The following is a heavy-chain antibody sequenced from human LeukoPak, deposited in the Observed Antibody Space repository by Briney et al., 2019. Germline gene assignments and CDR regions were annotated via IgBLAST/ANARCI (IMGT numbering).Heavy chain of an antibody. J-gene: IGHJ5*02. CDR1: GGSFSGYY. Sequence: SETLSLTCAVYGGSFSGYYWSWIRQPPGKGLEWIGEINHSGSTNYNPSLKSRVTISVDTSKNQFSLKLSSVTAADTAVYYCARGHRAAPYYYDSSGYYYAPWGQGTLVTVSS. CDR2: INHSGST. CDR3: ARGHRAAPYYYDSSGYYYAP. V-gene: IGHV4-34*01. D-gene: IGHD3-22*01.